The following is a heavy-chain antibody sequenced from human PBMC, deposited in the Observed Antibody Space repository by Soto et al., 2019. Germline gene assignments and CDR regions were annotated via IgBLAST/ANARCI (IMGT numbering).Heavy chain of an antibody. CDR2: ISGSGGST. Sequence: GGSLRLSCASSGFTFSSDWMHWFRQSPGKGLVWVSAISGSGGSTYDADSVKGRFTISRDNSKNTLYLQMNGLRAEDTAVYYCANQGRYSSGWYYFDYWGQGNLVTVSS. CDR1: GFTFSSDW. CDR3: ANQGRYSSGWYYFDY. J-gene: IGHJ4*02. V-gene: IGHV3-23*01. D-gene: IGHD6-19*01.